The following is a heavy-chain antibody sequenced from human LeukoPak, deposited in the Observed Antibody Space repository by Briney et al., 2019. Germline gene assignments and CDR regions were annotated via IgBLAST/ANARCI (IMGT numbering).Heavy chain of an antibody. CDR1: GYTFTSYY. J-gene: IGHJ3*02. V-gene: IGHV1-46*01. CDR3: ARVRDGYNDAYDI. CDR2: INPGGGST. Sequence: ASVKVSCKASGYTFTSYYMHWVRQAPGQGLEWVAIINPGGGSTSYAQKFQGRVTMSRDTSTSTVYMELSSLRSEDTAVYYCARVRDGYNDAYDIWGQGTVVTVPS. D-gene: IGHD5-24*01.